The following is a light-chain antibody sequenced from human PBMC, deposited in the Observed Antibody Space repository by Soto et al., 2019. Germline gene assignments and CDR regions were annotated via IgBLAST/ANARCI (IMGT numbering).Light chain of an antibody. J-gene: IGLJ2*01. CDR3: CSYAGSSIHVV. CDR1: SSDVGSYNL. Sequence: QSALTQPASVSGSPGQSITISCTGTSSDVGSYNLVSWYQQHPGKAPKLMIYEGSKRPSGVSNRFSGSKSGNTASLTISGLQAADEADYYCCSYAGSSIHVVFGGGTKLTVL. CDR2: EGS. V-gene: IGLV2-23*01.